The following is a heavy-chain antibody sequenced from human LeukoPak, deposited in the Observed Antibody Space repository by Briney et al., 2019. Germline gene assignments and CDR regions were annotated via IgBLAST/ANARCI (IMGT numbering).Heavy chain of an antibody. Sequence: GGSLRLSCAASGFNFRNYAMHWVRQAPGKEPEWVALIRFDGSHKYYADSVKGRFTISRDNSRDTLSLQMSSLRAEDTAVYYCTRAAYCTGGTCYSKTFDYWGQGTLVTVSS. D-gene: IGHD2-15*01. J-gene: IGHJ4*02. CDR1: GFNFRNYA. V-gene: IGHV3-30*02. CDR3: TRAAYCTGGTCYSKTFDY. CDR2: IRFDGSHK.